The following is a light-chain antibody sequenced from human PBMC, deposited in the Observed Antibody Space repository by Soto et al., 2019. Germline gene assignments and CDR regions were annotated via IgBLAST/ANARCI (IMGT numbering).Light chain of an antibody. CDR1: QTISSW. Sequence: DIQMTQSPSSLSSSVGYRFTITCRASQTISSWLAWYQQKPGKAPKLLIYKASTLESGVPSRFSGSGSGTEFTLTISSLQPEDFATYYCRQYNSYSQTFGQGTKVDIK. CDR3: RQYNSYSQT. V-gene: IGKV1-5*03. CDR2: KAS. J-gene: IGKJ1*01.